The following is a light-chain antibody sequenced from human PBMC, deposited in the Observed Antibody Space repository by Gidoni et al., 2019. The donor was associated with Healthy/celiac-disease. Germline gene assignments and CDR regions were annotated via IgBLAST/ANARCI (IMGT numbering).Light chain of an antibody. CDR3: QQSYSTLFT. V-gene: IGKV1-39*01. J-gene: IGKJ3*01. Sequence: DIQRTQSPSSLSASVGDRVTITCRASQSISSYLNWYQQKPGKAPKLLIYAASSLQSGVPSRFSGSGSGTDFTLTISSLQPEDFATYYCQQSYSTLFTFGPGTKVDIK. CDR1: QSISSY. CDR2: AAS.